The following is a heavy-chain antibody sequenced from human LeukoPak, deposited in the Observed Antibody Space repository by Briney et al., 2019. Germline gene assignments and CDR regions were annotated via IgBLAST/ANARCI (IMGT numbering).Heavy chain of an antibody. V-gene: IGHV5-51*01. J-gene: IGHJ4*02. CDR2: IYPGDSDT. Sequence: GESLEISCKGSGYSFTSYWIGWVRPVPGKGLEWMGIIYPGDSDTRYSPSFQGQVTISADKSISTAYLQWSSLKASDTAMYYCARQIYDSSGYYYPYFDYWGQGTLVTVSS. CDR1: GYSFTSYW. D-gene: IGHD3-22*01. CDR3: ARQIYDSSGYYYPYFDY.